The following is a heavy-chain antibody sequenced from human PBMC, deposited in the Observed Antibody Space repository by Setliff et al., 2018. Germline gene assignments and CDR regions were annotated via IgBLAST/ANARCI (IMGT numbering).Heavy chain of an antibody. CDR1: GGSFSNYY. CDR2: INHSGST. CDR3: SFWSGYYKNDY. Sequence: PSETLSLTCTVYGGSFSNYYWSWIRQPPGKGLEWIGEINHSGSTNYNSSLTSRVTISVDTSKNQFSLKLSSVTAADTAVYYCSFWSGYYKNDYWGQGTLVTVSS. J-gene: IGHJ4*02. D-gene: IGHD3-3*01. V-gene: IGHV4-34*01.